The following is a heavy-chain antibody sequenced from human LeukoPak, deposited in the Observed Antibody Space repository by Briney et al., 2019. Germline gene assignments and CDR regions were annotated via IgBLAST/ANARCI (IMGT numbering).Heavy chain of an antibody. CDR2: ISGSGGST. CDR3: AKVMTRTMVRGVPPSDY. Sequence: GGSLRLSCAASGFTFSSYAMTWVRHAPGKGLGCVSTISGSGGSTYYADSVRGRFTISRDNTNNTLYLQMSSLRAEDTAVYYCAKVMTRTMVRGVPPSDYWGQGTLVTVSS. D-gene: IGHD3-10*01. V-gene: IGHV3-23*01. CDR1: GFTFSSYA. J-gene: IGHJ4*02.